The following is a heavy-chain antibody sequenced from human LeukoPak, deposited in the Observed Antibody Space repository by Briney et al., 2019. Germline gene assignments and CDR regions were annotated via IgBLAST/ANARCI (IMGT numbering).Heavy chain of an antibody. J-gene: IGHJ5*02. CDR3: ARVYRWWVPAAYNWFDP. CDR1: GGSFSGYY. D-gene: IGHD2-2*01. V-gene: IGHV4-34*01. Sequence: SETLSLTCAVYGGSFSGYYWSWIRQPPGKGLEWIGEINHSGSTNYNPSLKSRVTISVDTSKNQFSLKLSSVTAADTAVYYGARVYRWWVPAAYNWFDPWGQGTLVTVSA. CDR2: INHSGST.